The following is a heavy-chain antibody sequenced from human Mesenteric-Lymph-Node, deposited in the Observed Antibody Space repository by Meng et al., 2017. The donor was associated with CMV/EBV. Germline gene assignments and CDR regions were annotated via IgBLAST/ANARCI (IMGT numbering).Heavy chain of an antibody. CDR1: GGSISSSSYY. V-gene: IGHV4-39*07. J-gene: IGHJ4*02. CDR3: AGGTTSSPTGGGY. CDR2: IYYSGST. D-gene: IGHD3-16*01. Sequence: SETLSLTCTVSGGSISSSSYYWGWIRQPPGKGLEWIGSIYYSGSTYYNPSLKSRVTISVDTSKNQFSLKLSSVTAADTAVYYCAGGTTSSPTGGGYWGQGTLVTVSS.